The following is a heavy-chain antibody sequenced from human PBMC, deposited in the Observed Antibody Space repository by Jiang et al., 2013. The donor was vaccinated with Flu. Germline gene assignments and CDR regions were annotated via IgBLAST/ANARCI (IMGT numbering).Heavy chain of an antibody. J-gene: IGHJ3*02. CDR3: VRGGPIAVPGVDDAFDI. D-gene: IGHD6-19*01. CDR1: GDSVSSNSAA. V-gene: IGHV6-1*01. Sequence: SQTLSLTCAISGDSVSSNSAAWNWIRQSPSRGLEWLGRTYYRSKWCNDYALSVKSRITINPDTSKNQFSLQLNSVTPEDTAVYYCVRGGPIAVPGVDDAFDIWGQGQWSPSLQ. CDR2: TYYRSKWCN.